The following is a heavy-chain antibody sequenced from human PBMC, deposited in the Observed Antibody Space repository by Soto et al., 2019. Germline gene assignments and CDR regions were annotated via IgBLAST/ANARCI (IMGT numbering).Heavy chain of an antibody. CDR2: FDREDGET. Sequence: GASVKVSCKVSGYFLTALSIHWVRQAPGKGLEWMGGFDREDGETIYAQKFQGRVTMTEDTSTDSAYMELSSLTSEDTAIYYCAHGEGIVKSIVYFDSWGQGTLVTV. CDR3: AHGEGIVKSIVYFDS. D-gene: IGHD1-26*01. J-gene: IGHJ4*02. V-gene: IGHV1-24*01. CDR1: GYFLTALS.